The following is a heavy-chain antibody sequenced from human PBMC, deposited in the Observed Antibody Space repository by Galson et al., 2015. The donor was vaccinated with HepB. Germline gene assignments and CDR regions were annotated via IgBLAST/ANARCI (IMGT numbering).Heavy chain of an antibody. V-gene: IGHV2-70*11. J-gene: IGHJ5*02. CDR3: TPFSCSLSWFHP. CDR2: IDWDDDK. Sequence: PALVKPTQTLTLTCTFSGFSLSTSGMCVSWIRQPPGKALEWPARIDWDDDKYYSTSLKTRPTISKDTSKNQVVLTMTNMDPVDTAAYYCTPFSCSLSWFHPCRQGTL. D-gene: IGHD6-13*01. CDR1: GFSLSTSGMC.